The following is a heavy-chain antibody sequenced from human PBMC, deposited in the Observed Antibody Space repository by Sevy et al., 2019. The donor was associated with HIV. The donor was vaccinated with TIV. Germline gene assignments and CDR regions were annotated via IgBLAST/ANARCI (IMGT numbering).Heavy chain of an antibody. CDR3: AKDFTGYNGMDV. J-gene: IGHJ6*02. V-gene: IGHV3-30*18. CDR2: ISYHGRDK. Sequence: GGCPRLSCVVSGIIFTSSGMHWVRQAPGKGLEWVAVISYHGRDKFYADSVKGRFTISRDNSKNILYLQMNGLRIEDTAVYYCAKDFTGYNGMDVWGQGTMVTVSS. D-gene: IGHD3-9*01. CDR1: GIIFTSSG.